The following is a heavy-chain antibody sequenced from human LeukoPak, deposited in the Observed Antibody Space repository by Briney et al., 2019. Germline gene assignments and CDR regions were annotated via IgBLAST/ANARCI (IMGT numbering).Heavy chain of an antibody. CDR3: ARASDFWSGYEDY. V-gene: IGHV4-31*03. Sequence: LQTLSLTCTVSGGSISSGGYYWSWIRQHPGKGLEWIGYIYYSGSTYYNPSLKSRVTISVDTSKNQFSLKLSSVTAADTAVYYCARASDFWSGYEDYWGQGTLVTVSS. CDR1: GGSISSGGYY. CDR2: IYYSGST. D-gene: IGHD3-3*01. J-gene: IGHJ4*02.